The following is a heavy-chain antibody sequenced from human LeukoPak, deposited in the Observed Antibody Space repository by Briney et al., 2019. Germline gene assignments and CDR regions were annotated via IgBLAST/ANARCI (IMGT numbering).Heavy chain of an antibody. D-gene: IGHD2-2*01. CDR2: ISSSGSTI. CDR3: ARGIVVVPAARQINWFDP. CDR1: GITFSDYY. V-gene: IGHV3-11*01. Sequence: GGSLRLSCAASGITFSDYYMSWIRQAPGKGLEWVSYISSSGSTIYYADSVKGRFTISRDNAKNSLYLQMNSLRAEDTAVYYCARGIVVVPAARQINWFDPWGQGTLVTVSS. J-gene: IGHJ5*02.